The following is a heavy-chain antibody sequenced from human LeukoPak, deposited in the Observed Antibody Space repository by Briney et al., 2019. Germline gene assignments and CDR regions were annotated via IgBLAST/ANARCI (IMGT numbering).Heavy chain of an antibody. CDR3: ARERTVAATLYYFDY. Sequence: GASVKVSCKASGYTFTSYGISWVRQAPGQGLEWMGGIIPIFGTANYAQKFQGRVTITADESTSTAYMELSSLRSEDTAVYYCARERTVAATLYYFDYWGQGTLVTVSS. V-gene: IGHV1-69*13. D-gene: IGHD2-15*01. CDR1: GYTFTSYG. CDR2: IIPIFGTA. J-gene: IGHJ4*02.